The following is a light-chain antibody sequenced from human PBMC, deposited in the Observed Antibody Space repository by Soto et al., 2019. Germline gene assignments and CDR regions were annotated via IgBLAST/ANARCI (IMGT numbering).Light chain of an antibody. J-gene: IGKJ1*01. Sequence: DIPLTQSPSSLSACLGDGGPVXWWASQSISTYLNWYQQKPGKAPNILIYEASSLQSGVPSRFSGSGSGTDFTLTISSLQPEDFATYYCQQSYITPWTFGQGTKVDIK. CDR2: EAS. CDR1: QSISTY. CDR3: QQSYITPWT. V-gene: IGKV1-39*01.